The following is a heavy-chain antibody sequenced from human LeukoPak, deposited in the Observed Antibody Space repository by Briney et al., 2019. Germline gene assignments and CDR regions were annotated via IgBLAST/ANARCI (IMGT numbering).Heavy chain of an antibody. CDR2: IYTSGST. Sequence: SETLSLTCTVSGGSISSNYWSWIRQPPGKGLEWIGYIYTSGSTNYNPSLKSRVTISVDTSKNQFSLKLSSVTAADTAVYYCARRRVNSSGWYDYWGQGTLVTVSS. CDR3: ARRRVNSSGWYDY. J-gene: IGHJ4*02. D-gene: IGHD6-19*01. V-gene: IGHV4-4*09. CDR1: GGSISSNY.